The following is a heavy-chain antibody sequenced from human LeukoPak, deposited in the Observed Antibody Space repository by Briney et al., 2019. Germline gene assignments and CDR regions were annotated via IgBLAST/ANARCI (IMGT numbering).Heavy chain of an antibody. D-gene: IGHD3-16*01. CDR2: IIPILGIA. V-gene: IGHV1-69*04. Sequence: GASVKVSCKASGGTFSSYAISWVRQAPGQGLEWMGRIIPILGIANYAQKFQGRVTITADKSTSTAYMELSSLRSEDTAVYYCVSGALGDHYYYCGMDVWGQGTTVTVSS. J-gene: IGHJ6*02. CDR1: GGTFSSYA. CDR3: VSGALGDHYYYCGMDV.